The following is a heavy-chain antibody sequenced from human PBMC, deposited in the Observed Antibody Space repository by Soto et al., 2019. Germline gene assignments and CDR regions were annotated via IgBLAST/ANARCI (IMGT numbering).Heavy chain of an antibody. CDR3: ARTYYYDSRGYHFDY. V-gene: IGHV3-74*01. D-gene: IGHD3-22*01. J-gene: IGHJ4*02. CDR2: INSDGSST. CDR1: GFTFSSYW. Sequence: EVQLVESGGGLVQPGRSLRLSCAASGFTFSSYWMHWVRQAPGKGLVWVSRINSDGSSTSYADSVKGRFTISRDNAKNTLYLQMNSLRAEDTAVYYCARTYYYDSRGYHFDYWGQGTLVTVSS.